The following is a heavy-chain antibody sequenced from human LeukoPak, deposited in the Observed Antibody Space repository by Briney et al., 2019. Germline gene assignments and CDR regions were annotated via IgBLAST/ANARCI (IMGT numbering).Heavy chain of an antibody. CDR1: GGSISSSSYY. D-gene: IGHD2-15*01. Sequence: SETLSLTCTVSGGSISSSSYYWGWIRQPPGKGLEWIGSIYYSGSIYYNPSLKSRVTISVDTSKNQFSLKLSSVTAADTAVYYCARGDCSGGSCYSGWFDPWGQGTLVTVSS. V-gene: IGHV4-39*07. CDR3: ARGDCSGGSCYSGWFDP. CDR2: IYYSGSI. J-gene: IGHJ5*02.